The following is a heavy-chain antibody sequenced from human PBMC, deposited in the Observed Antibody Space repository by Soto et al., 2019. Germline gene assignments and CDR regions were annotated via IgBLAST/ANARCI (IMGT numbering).Heavy chain of an antibody. V-gene: IGHV3-49*03. CDR1: GFTFGDYA. D-gene: IGHD5-12*01. Sequence: QPGGSLRLSCTASGFTFGDYAMSWFRQAPGKGLEWVGFIRSKAYGGTTEYAASVKGRFTISRDDSKSIAYPQMNSLKTEDTAVYYCTRDGDIVPDYYYYGMDVWGQGTTVTVSS. J-gene: IGHJ6*02. CDR2: IRSKAYGGTT. CDR3: TRDGDIVPDYYYYGMDV.